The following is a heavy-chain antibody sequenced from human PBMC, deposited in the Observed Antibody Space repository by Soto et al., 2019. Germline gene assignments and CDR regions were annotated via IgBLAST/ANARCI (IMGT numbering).Heavy chain of an antibody. CDR3: ARPYEGGYSSNHHYYYALDV. D-gene: IGHD3-22*01. V-gene: IGHV1-69*05. CDR1: GGTFSRYS. CDR2: IVPIFGTR. J-gene: IGHJ6*02. Sequence: SVKVSCKISGGTFSRYSISWVRQAPGQGLEWMGGIVPIFGTRNYAQKFQDRVTITTDESATTAHMELSNLRSEDTAVYYCARPYEGGYSSNHHYYYALDVWGQGTAVTVSS.